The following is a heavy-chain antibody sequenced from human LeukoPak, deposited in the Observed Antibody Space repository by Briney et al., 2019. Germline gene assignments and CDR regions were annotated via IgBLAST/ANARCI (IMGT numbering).Heavy chain of an antibody. CDR3: ARDPYDGSYGDDYYYYMDF. J-gene: IGHJ6*03. CDR2: ITRSSIYT. V-gene: IGHV3-21*01. D-gene: IGHD1-26*01. CDR1: GFTFSNYA. Sequence: GGSLRLSCAASGFTFSNYAMSWVRQAPGKGLEWVSSITRSSIYTFYADSVKGRFTISRDNAKNSLSLQMNSLRAEDTAVYYCARDPYDGSYGDDYYYYMDFWGKGTTVTISS.